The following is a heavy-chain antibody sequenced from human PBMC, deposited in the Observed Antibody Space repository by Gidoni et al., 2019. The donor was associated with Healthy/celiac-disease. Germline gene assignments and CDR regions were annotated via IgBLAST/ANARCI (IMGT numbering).Heavy chain of an antibody. V-gene: IGHV4-61*02. D-gene: IGHD6-19*01. CDR2: IYNSGSG. CDR1: GGSVSSGSYY. CDR3: ARERVSRQWPYYFDY. Sequence: QVHLQGSGPGLVQPSQTLSLTCTVSGGSVSSGSYYWNWIRQPAGKGLEWIGRIYNSGSGNYNPSLKSRLTMSVDTSKNQFSLKLRSVTDADTAVYYCARERVSRQWPYYFDYWDQGTLVTVSS. J-gene: IGHJ4*02.